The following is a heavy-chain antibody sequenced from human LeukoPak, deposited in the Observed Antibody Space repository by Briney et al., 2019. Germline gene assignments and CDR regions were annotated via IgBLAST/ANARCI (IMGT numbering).Heavy chain of an antibody. CDR2: ISGSGTNT. V-gene: IGHV3-23*01. CDR1: GFTFSSYA. CDR3: GRQGIYASGNLGY. D-gene: IGHD3-10*01. Sequence: PGGSLRLSCAASGFTFSSYAMSWVRQAPGKGLEWVSAISGSGTNTYYADSVKGRFTISRDNSKNTLYLQMNSLRAEDTAVYYCGRQGIYASGNLGYWGQGTLVTVSS. J-gene: IGHJ4*02.